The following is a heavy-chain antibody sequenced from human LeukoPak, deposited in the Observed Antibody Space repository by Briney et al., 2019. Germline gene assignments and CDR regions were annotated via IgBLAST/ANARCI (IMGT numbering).Heavy chain of an antibody. V-gene: IGHV3-48*04. J-gene: IGHJ4*02. D-gene: IGHD6-13*01. Sequence: GGSLRLSCAASGFTFSSYSMNWVRQAPGKGLEWVSYISSSSSTIYYADSVKGRFTISRDNAKNTLYLQMNSLRAEDTAVYYCARADSSSWYVLALFDYWGQGTLVTVSS. CDR3: ARADSSSWYVLALFDY. CDR1: GFTFSSYS. CDR2: ISSSSSTI.